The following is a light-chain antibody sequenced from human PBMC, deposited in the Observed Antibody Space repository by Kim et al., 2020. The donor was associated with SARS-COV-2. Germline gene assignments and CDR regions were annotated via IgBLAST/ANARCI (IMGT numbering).Light chain of an antibody. CDR3: QQYHDLVT. CDR1: QDITNY. V-gene: IGKV1-33*01. CDR2: DAS. J-gene: IGKJ5*01. Sequence: GDRVTITCQASQDITNYLNWYQQKPGKAPRLLLYDASILESGVPSRFSGSGSGTDFTFTISNLQPEDFATYYCQQYHDLVTFGQGTRLEIK.